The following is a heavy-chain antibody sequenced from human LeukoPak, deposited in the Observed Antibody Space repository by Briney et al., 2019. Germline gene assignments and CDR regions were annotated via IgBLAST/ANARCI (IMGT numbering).Heavy chain of an antibody. CDR2: ISSSGKTI. D-gene: IGHD1-1*01. CDR1: GFSFSDYD. CDR3: ASFSGRSWYKPPPDY. Sequence: PGGSLRLSCAASGFSFSDYDMHWIRQAPGKGLEWVSFISSSGKTIYYVDSVKGRFTISRDNAKNSVYLQMNSLRVEDTAIYYCASFSGRSWYKPPPDYWGQGTLVSVSS. V-gene: IGHV3-11*01. J-gene: IGHJ4*02.